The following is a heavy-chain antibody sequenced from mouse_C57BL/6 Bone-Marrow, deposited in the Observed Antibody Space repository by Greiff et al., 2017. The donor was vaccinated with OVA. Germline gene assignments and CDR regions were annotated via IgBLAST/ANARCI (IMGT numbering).Heavy chain of an antibody. J-gene: IGHJ2*01. D-gene: IGHD2-10*02. CDR3: AREAYGSFYYFDY. V-gene: IGHV1-7*01. CDR1: GYTFTSYW. CDR2: INPSSGYT. Sequence: QVQLQQSGAELAKPGASVKLSCTASGYTFTSYWMHWVKQRPGQGLEWIGYINPSSGYTKYNQKFKDKATLTADKSSSTAYMLLSSLTYEDSAVYYCAREAYGSFYYFDYWGQGTTLTVSS.